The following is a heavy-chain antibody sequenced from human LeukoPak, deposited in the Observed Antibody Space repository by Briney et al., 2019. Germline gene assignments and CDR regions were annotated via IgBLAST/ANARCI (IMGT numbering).Heavy chain of an antibody. CDR3: AKRKTSPPRYFDL. Sequence: GGSLRLSCTASGFTFSSYWMHWVRHAPGKGLVWVSRINSDGGSTYYADSVKGRFTISRDNSKNTLFLQMNSLRGEDTAFYYCAKRKTSPPRYFDLWGRGTLVTVSS. CDR2: INSDGGST. D-gene: IGHD2-2*01. V-gene: IGHV3-74*01. CDR1: GFTFSSYW. J-gene: IGHJ2*01.